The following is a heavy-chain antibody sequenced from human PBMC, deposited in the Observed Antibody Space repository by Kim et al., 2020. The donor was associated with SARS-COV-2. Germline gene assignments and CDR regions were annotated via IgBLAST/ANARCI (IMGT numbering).Heavy chain of an antibody. Sequence: SETLSLTCTVSGGSVSSGSYYWSWIRQPPGKGLEWIGYIYYSGSTNYNPSLKSRVTISVDTSKNQFSLKLSSVTAADTAVYYCARGGLWFGDVAYYYGMDVWGQGTTVTVSS. J-gene: IGHJ6*02. CDR2: IYYSGST. CDR3: ARGGLWFGDVAYYYGMDV. V-gene: IGHV4-61*01. D-gene: IGHD3-10*01. CDR1: GGSVSSGSYY.